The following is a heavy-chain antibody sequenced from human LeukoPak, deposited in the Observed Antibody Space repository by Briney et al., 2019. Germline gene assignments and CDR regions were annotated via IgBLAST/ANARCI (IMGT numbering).Heavy chain of an antibody. Sequence: PSETLSLTCSVSGASIRSYYWSWIRQPPEKGLEWIGYIYHTGSTNYSPSLNSRVTMSVDTSKNEFSLKLSSVTAADKAVYYCARQSRLVIFGVANHWFDPWSQGTLVTVSS. D-gene: IGHD3-3*01. CDR2: IYHTGST. J-gene: IGHJ5*02. CDR3: ARQSRLVIFGVANHWFDP. V-gene: IGHV4-59*08. CDR1: GASIRSYY.